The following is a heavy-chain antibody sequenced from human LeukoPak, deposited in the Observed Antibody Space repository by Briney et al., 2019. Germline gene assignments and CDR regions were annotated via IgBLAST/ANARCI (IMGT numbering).Heavy chain of an antibody. J-gene: IGHJ3*02. CDR1: GYTFTSCD. CDR2: MYPNSGNT. V-gene: IGHV1-8*01. CDR3: ARAHAPNCYDKHWDAFDI. D-gene: IGHD3-22*01. Sequence: ASVKVSCTGAGYTFTSCDINWVREGPGQGLGWMGWMYPNSGNTGYAQKFQGRVTMTSNTSISTAYMELSSLTSEDTAVYYCARAHAPNCYDKHWDAFDIWGQGTMVTVSS.